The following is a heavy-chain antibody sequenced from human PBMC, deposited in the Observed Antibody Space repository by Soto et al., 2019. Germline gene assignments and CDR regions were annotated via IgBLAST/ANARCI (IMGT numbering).Heavy chain of an antibody. CDR2: ISYDGSNK. V-gene: IGHV3-30*18. Sequence: GGSLRLSCAASGFTFSSYGMHWVRQAPGKGLEWVAVISYDGSNKYYADSVKGRFTISRDNSKNTLYLQMNSLRAEDTAVYYCAKMTVRGVIIELDYWGQGTLVTVSS. CDR3: AKMTVRGVIIELDY. D-gene: IGHD3-10*01. J-gene: IGHJ4*02. CDR1: GFTFSSYG.